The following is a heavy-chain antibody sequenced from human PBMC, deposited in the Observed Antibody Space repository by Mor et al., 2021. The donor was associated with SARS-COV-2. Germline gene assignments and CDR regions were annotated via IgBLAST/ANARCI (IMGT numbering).Heavy chain of an antibody. CDR2: IYNDGSIT. CDR3: VTLSALVAYLAFDI. Sequence: VSGIYNDGSITRYADSVKGRFTISRDNAKNSLYMQMNSLRDEDTAIYYCVTLSALVAYLAFDIWGQGTMVTVSS. D-gene: IGHD5-18*01. V-gene: IGHV3-74*01. J-gene: IGHJ3*02.